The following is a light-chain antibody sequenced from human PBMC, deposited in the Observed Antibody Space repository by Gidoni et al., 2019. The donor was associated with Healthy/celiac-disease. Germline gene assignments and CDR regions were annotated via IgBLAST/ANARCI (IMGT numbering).Light chain of an antibody. J-gene: IGKJ1*01. Sequence: DIQMTQSPSSLSASVGDRVTITCQASHDISNYLNWYQQKPGKAPKLLIYDATNLETGVPSRFSGSGSGTDFSFTISTLQPEDVATYYCQQYDITWTFGQGTKVEIK. CDR3: QQYDITWT. CDR1: HDISNY. V-gene: IGKV1-33*01. CDR2: DAT.